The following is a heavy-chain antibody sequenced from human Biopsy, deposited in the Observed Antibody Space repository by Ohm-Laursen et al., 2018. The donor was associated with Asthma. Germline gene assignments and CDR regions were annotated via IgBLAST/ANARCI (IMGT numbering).Heavy chain of an antibody. CDR1: AFTFSTYW. Sequence: GSLRLSCTAPAFTFSTYWMTWVRQAPGKGLQWVATIDQYGSEESYVDSVKGRFTISRDNAKNSLYLQMNSLRVDDTAFYYCARVAWDIVVVPAAMPGAYFDHWGQGARVTVSS. CDR2: IDQYGSEE. J-gene: IGHJ4*02. D-gene: IGHD2-2*01. CDR3: ARVAWDIVVVPAAMPGAYFDH. V-gene: IGHV3-7*05.